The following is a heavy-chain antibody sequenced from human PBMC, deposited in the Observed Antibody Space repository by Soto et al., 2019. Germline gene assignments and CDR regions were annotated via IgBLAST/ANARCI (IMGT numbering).Heavy chain of an antibody. V-gene: IGHV3-9*01. CDR1: GFTFDDYA. CDR3: AKDRYSSSWYMFDY. Sequence: EVQLVESGGGLVQPGRSLRRSCAASGFTFDDYAMHWVRQAPGKGLEWVSGISWNSGSIGYADSVKGRFTISRDNAKNSLYLQMNSLRAEDTALYYCAKDRYSSSWYMFDYWGQGTLVTVSS. D-gene: IGHD6-13*01. CDR2: ISWNSGSI. J-gene: IGHJ4*02.